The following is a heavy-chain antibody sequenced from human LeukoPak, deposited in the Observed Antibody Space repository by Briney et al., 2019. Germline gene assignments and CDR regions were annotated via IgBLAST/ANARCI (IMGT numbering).Heavy chain of an antibody. D-gene: IGHD6-13*01. J-gene: IGHJ4*02. CDR1: GYTFTGYY. Sequence: ASVKVSCKASGYTFTGYYMHWVRQAPGQGREWMGWINPSSGGTNYAQKFQGRVTMTRDTSISTAYMELSRLRSDDTAVYYCARSIAAAGHFDYWGQGTLVPVSS. CDR2: INPSSGGT. CDR3: ARSIAAAGHFDY. V-gene: IGHV1-2*02.